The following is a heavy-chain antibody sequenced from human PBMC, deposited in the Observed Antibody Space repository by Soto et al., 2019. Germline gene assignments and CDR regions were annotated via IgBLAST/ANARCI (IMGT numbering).Heavy chain of an antibody. CDR3: ARGRKGSGWYWYYYGMDV. D-gene: IGHD6-19*01. J-gene: IGHJ6*02. CDR2: IYNSGST. V-gene: IGHV4-61*08. CDR1: GGSITSADYY. Sequence: SETLSLTCTVSGGSITSADYYWSWIRQPPGKGLEWIGYIYNSGSTDNNPSLKSQVTISIDTSKNQFSLKLSSVTAADTAVYYCARGRKGSGWYWYYYGMDVWGQGTTVTVSS.